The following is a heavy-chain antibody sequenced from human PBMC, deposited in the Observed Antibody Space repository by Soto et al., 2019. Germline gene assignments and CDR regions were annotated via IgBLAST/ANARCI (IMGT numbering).Heavy chain of an antibody. D-gene: IGHD3-16*01. J-gene: IGHJ3*01. Sequence: PGGSLRLSCAASGFIFNNYVMTWVRQAPGKGLEWVSGVKVNGGSTHYADTVKGRFTNSRDDSKNALYLQMNSLRADDTAVYHCTRGLGSLDPFDAWGPGTRVTVSS. CDR2: VKVNGGST. CDR1: GFIFNNYV. CDR3: TRGLGSLDPFDA. V-gene: IGHV3-23*01.